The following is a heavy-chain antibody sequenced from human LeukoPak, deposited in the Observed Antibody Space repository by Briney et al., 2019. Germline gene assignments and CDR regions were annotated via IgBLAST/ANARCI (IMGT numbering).Heavy chain of an antibody. Sequence: ASVKVSCKASGYTFTSYGISWVRQAPGQGLEWMGRISAYNGNTNYAQKLQGRVTMTTDTSTSTAYMELRSLRSDDTAVYYCARDLVHHRLLASGYNWFDPWGQGTLVTVSS. CDR1: GYTFTSYG. V-gene: IGHV1-18*01. D-gene: IGHD3-9*01. J-gene: IGHJ5*02. CDR3: ARDLVHHRLLASGYNWFDP. CDR2: ISAYNGNT.